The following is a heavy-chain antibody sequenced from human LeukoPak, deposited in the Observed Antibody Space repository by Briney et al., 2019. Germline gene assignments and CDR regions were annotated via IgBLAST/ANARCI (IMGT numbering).Heavy chain of an antibody. CDR2: IKPKTDGETT. V-gene: IGHV3-15*07. CDR1: GFSFTGVW. Sequence: GGSLRLSCVASGFSFTGVWMNWVRQAPGKGLEWVGRIKPKTDGETTEYAAPVKDRFSISRDDSKSMMYLQMNSLKTEDTAVYYCITPLPYSAQGGQGTLVTVSS. CDR3: ITPLPYSAQ. D-gene: IGHD2-21*01. J-gene: IGHJ4*02.